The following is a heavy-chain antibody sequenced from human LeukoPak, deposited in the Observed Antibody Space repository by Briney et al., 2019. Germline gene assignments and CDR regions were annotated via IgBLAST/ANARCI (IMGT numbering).Heavy chain of an antibody. CDR2: ISSSGSTI. J-gene: IGHJ4*02. CDR1: GFTFSDYY. CDR3: ASDIVVVPAADY. V-gene: IGHV3-11*04. Sequence: KPGGSRRLSCAASGFTFSDYYMSWIRQAPGKGLEWVSYISSSGSTIYYADSVKGRFTISRDNAKNSLYLQMNSLRAEDTAVYYCASDIVVVPAADYWGQGTLVTISS. D-gene: IGHD2-2*01.